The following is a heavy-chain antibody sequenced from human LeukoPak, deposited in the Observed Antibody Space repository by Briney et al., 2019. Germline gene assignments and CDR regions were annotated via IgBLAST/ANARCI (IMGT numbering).Heavy chain of an antibody. D-gene: IGHD5-24*01. CDR1: ADTFIGYY. V-gene: IGHV1-46*01. Sequence: GASVKVSCKASADTFIGYYIHWVRQTPGQGLEWMGIINPSGGTTNYAQMFQGRVTMTRDTSTSTVYMELSSLRSEDTAMYYCARALSMARPGDYWGQGTLVTVSS. CDR3: ARALSMARPGDY. CDR2: INPSGGTT. J-gene: IGHJ4*02.